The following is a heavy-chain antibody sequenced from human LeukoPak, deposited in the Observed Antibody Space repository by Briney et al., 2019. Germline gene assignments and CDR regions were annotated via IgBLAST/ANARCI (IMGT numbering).Heavy chain of an antibody. Sequence: GGSLRLSCAASGFSVSSTYMSWVRQAPGKGLEWVSVIYSSGNIYYIYSVKGRFTISRDTSKNTLYLQMNRLRAEDTAVYYCASRHCSGGGCYFAGADPFDYWGQGTLVTVSS. J-gene: IGHJ4*02. V-gene: IGHV3-53*01. CDR3: ASRHCSGGGCYFAGADPFDY. D-gene: IGHD2-15*01. CDR2: IYSSGNI. CDR1: GFSVSSTY.